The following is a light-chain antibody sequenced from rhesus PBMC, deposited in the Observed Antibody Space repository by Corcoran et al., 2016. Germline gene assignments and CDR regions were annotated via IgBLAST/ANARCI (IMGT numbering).Light chain of an antibody. J-gene: IGLJ1*01. CDR3: LLYHSGAYI. Sequence: QAIVTQEPSLTVSPGGTVTLTCGPSTGAVTSGNYPHWFQQKPGQAPRGLIFNTNRKHSWTPARFSGSLAGGKAAIMLSGAQPEAGADYYCLLYHSGAYIFGSGTRLTVL. CDR2: NTN. CDR1: TGAVTSGNY. V-gene: IGLV7-71*01.